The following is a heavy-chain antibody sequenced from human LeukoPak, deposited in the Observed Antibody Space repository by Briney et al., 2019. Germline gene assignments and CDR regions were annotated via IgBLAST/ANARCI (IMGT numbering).Heavy chain of an antibody. CDR2: FDPEDGET. D-gene: IGHD3-10*01. Sequence: ASVKVSCKVSGYTLTELSMHWVRQAPGKGLEWMGGFDPEDGETIYAQKFQGRVTMTEDTSTDTAYMELSSLRSEDTAVYYCATVWFGELLFNAFDIWGQGTMVTVSS. CDR1: GYTLTELS. CDR3: ATVWFGELLFNAFDI. V-gene: IGHV1-24*01. J-gene: IGHJ3*02.